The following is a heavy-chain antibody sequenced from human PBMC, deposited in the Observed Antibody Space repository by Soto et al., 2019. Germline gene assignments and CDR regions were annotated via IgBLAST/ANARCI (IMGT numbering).Heavy chain of an antibody. CDR2: IWYDGSNK. Sequence: QVQLVESGGGVVQPGRSLRLSCAASGFTFSSYGMHWVRQASGKGLEWVAVIWYDGSNKYYADSVKGRFTISRDNSKNTLYLKMNSLRAEDTAVYYCARDVLLWFGELLPGYYYYGMDVWGQGTTVTVSS. CDR3: ARDVLLWFGELLPGYYYYGMDV. J-gene: IGHJ6*02. D-gene: IGHD3-10*01. CDR1: GFTFSSYG. V-gene: IGHV3-33*01.